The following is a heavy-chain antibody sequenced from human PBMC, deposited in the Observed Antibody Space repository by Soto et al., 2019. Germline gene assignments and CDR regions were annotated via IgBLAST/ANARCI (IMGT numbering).Heavy chain of an antibody. V-gene: IGHV1-8*01. D-gene: IGHD5-18*01. J-gene: IGHJ5*02. CDR3: ARMASFGSLNWFDP. CDR1: GYIFTNND. Sequence: VASVKVSCKASGYIFTNNDVSWVRQATGQGLEWMGWMNPGSGDTGYAQKFQGRVTMTRDISIATAYMELSSLRADDTAIYYCARMASFGSLNWFDPWGQGTLVTVPQ. CDR2: MNPGSGDT.